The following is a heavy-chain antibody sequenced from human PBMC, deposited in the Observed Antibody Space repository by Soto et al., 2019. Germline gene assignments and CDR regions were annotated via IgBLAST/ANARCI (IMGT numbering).Heavy chain of an antibody. CDR2: IYSGGST. J-gene: IGHJ3*02. V-gene: IGHV3-53*01. CDR1: GFSDRSNY. CDR3: ARVLDYYGTYDFDI. Sequence: GGSRRLYCAASGFSDRSNYMSCVRQAPGKWLEWVSVIYSGGSTDYADSVKGRFTISRDNSKNTLHVQMNSLRAEDTAVYYCARVLDYYGTYDFDIWGQGTMVTVSS. D-gene: IGHD3-10*01.